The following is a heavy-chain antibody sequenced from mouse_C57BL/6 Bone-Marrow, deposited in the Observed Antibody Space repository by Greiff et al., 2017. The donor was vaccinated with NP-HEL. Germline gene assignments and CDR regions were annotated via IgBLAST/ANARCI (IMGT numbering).Heavy chain of an antibody. CDR2: IDPSDSET. J-gene: IGHJ4*01. Sequence: VQLQQPGAELVRPGSSVKLSCKASGYTFTSYWMHWVKQRPIQGLEWIGNIDPSDSETHYNQKFKDKATLTVDKASSTAYMQLSSLTSEDSAVYYCARKGAAQATLYAMDYWGQGTSVTVSS. CDR1: GYTFTSYW. D-gene: IGHD3-2*02. CDR3: ARKGAAQATLYAMDY. V-gene: IGHV1-52*01.